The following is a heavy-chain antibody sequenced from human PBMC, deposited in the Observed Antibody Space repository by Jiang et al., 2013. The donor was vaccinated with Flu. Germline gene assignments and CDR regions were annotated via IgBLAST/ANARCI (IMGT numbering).Heavy chain of an antibody. J-gene: IGHJ6*02. CDR2: TYYKSKWYN. CDR1: GDSVSSNSAA. Sequence: QTLSLTCAISGDSVSSNSAAWNWIRQSPSRGLEWLGRTYYKSKWYNDYASSVKSRVTINSDTSKNQFSLHLNSVTPEDTAVYYCARESLGEWLRLGYLYFYGMDVWGQGTTVIVSS. V-gene: IGHV6-1*01. CDR3: ARESLGEWLRLGYLYFYGMDV. D-gene: IGHD5-12*01.